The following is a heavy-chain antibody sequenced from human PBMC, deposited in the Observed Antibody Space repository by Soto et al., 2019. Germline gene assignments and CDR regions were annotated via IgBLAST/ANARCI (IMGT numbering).Heavy chain of an antibody. Sequence: ASVKVSCKASGYTFTSYAMHWVRQAPGQRLEWMGWINAGNGNTKYSQKFRGRVTITRDTSASTAYMELSSLRAEDTAVYYCASQSIGSSNRDYYYYYGMDVWGQGTTVTVSS. CDR3: ASQSIGSSNRDYYYYYGMDV. D-gene: IGHD6-6*01. V-gene: IGHV1-3*01. J-gene: IGHJ6*02. CDR1: GYTFTSYA. CDR2: INAGNGNT.